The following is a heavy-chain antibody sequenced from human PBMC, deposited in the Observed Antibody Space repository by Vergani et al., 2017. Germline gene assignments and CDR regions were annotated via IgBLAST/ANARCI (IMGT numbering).Heavy chain of an antibody. CDR1: GFTFDDYA. CDR3: AKDYSSSNDAFDI. Sequence: EVQLVESGGGLVQPGRSLRLSCAASGFTFDDYAMHWVRQAPGKGLEWVSGISWNSGSIGYADSVEGRFTISRDNAKNSLYLQMNSLRAEDTALYYCAKDYSSSNDAFDIWGQGTMVTVSS. V-gene: IGHV3-9*01. D-gene: IGHD6-13*01. CDR2: ISWNSGSI. J-gene: IGHJ3*02.